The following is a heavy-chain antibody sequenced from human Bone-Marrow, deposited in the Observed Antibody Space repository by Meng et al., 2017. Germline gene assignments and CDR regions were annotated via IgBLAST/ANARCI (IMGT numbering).Heavy chain of an antibody. CDR2: INPKSGDT. D-gene: IGHD6-25*01. CDR1: GYNFPDYD. J-gene: IGHJ4*02. V-gene: IGHV1-2*06. CDR3: ARDEDISAAGKLFGDY. Sequence: QVRLVQSGAEVKKPGDSVKVSCEPSGYNFPDYDIHWVRRAPGQGLEWMGRINPKSGDTHYAQKFQARVTMTGDTSISTAYMELSGLRSDDTAMYYCARDEDISAAGKLFGDYWGQGTLVTVSS.